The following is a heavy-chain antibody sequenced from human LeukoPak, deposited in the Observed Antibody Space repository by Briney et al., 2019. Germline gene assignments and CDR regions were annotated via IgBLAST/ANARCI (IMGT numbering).Heavy chain of an antibody. CDR2: IKQDGSEK. J-gene: IGHJ4*02. Sequence: GGSLRLSCAASGFTFSNYWMSWVRQAPGKGLEWVANIKQDGSEKYYVNSVKGRFTISRDDAKNSLYLQMNSLRAEDTAVYYCAREVGGIFDYWGQGTLVTVSS. CDR3: AREVGGIFDY. D-gene: IGHD1-26*01. V-gene: IGHV3-7*01. CDR1: GFTFSNYW.